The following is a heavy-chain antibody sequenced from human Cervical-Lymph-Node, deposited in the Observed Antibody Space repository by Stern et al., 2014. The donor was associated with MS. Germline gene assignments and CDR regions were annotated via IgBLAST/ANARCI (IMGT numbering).Heavy chain of an antibody. CDR1: GGSISSSSYY. J-gene: IGHJ3*02. Sequence: QLQLQESGPGLVKPSETLSLTCTASGGSISSSSYYWGWIRQPPGKGLEWIGSIYYSGSTYYNPSLQSRVTISVDTSPNQFSLKLSSVTAADTAVYYCARHAHYYDSSGFFAFDIWGQGTMVTVSS. CDR2: IYYSGST. D-gene: IGHD3-22*01. V-gene: IGHV4-39*01. CDR3: ARHAHYYDSSGFFAFDI.